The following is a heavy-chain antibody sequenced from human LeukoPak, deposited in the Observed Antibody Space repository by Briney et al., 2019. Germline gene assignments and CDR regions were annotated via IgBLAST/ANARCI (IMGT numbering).Heavy chain of an antibody. CDR3: ARALAASDS. D-gene: IGHD6-13*01. V-gene: IGHV3-30*01. CDR2: ISDDGNNK. Sequence: PGGSLRLSCAASGFTFSSYAMSWVRQAPGKGLEWVAIISDDGNNKAYADSVKGRFTISRDNSKNTLSLQMNSLTAEDTAVYYCARALAASDSWGQGTLVTVSS. J-gene: IGHJ4*02. CDR1: GFTFSSYA.